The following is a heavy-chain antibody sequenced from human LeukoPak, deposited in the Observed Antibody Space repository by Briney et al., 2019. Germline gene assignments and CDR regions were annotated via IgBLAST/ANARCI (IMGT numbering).Heavy chain of an antibody. CDR1: GYSFTSYW. J-gene: IGHJ4*02. Sequence: GESLKISCKGSGYSFTSYWIGWVRQMPGKGMEWMGIIYPGDSDTRYSPSIQGQVTISADKSISTAYLQWSSLKASDTAMYYCARRFDSYGYYFDYWGQGTLVTVSS. CDR2: IYPGDSDT. V-gene: IGHV5-51*01. D-gene: IGHD5-18*01. CDR3: ARRFDSYGYYFDY.